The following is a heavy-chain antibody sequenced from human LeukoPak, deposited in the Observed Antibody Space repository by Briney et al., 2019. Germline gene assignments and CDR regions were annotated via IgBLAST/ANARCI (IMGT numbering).Heavy chain of an antibody. CDR1: GYTFTGYY. D-gene: IGHD2-15*01. Sequence: GASVKVSCKASGYTFTGYYMHWVRQAPGQGLEWMAWINPNGGGTNYAHKFQGRVTMTRDTSISTAYMELSSLRSDDTAVYYCARVGYCSGGLCPYYFDYWGQGTLVTVSS. V-gene: IGHV1-2*02. CDR3: ARVGYCSGGLCPYYFDY. CDR2: INPNGGGT. J-gene: IGHJ4*02.